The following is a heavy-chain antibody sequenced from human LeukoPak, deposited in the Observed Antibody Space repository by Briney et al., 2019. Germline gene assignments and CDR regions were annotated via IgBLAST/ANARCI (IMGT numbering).Heavy chain of an antibody. CDR2: IYYSGST. J-gene: IGHJ3*02. Sequence: SETLSLTCTVSGGSISSYYWSWIRQPPGKGLEWIGYIYYSGSTNYNPFLNSRVTISVDTSKNQFSLKLSSVTAADTAVYYCASGYCGGACQLGGVDMWGQGTMVTVSS. CDR3: ASGYCGGACQLGGVDM. D-gene: IGHD2-21*02. V-gene: IGHV4-59*01. CDR1: GGSISSYY.